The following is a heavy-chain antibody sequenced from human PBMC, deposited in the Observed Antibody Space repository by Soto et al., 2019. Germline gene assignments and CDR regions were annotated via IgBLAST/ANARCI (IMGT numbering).Heavy chain of an antibody. CDR1: DFLFTKDS. CDR3: ARESEDLTSNFDY. J-gene: IGHJ4*02. Sequence: LCYTAFDFLFTKDSMNWIRPAPSKGLEWVSSISSTTNYIYYGDSMKGRFTISRDNAKNSLYLEMNSLRAEDTAVYYCARESEDLTSNFDYWGQGTLVTVSS. CDR2: ISSTTNYI. V-gene: IGHV3-21*06.